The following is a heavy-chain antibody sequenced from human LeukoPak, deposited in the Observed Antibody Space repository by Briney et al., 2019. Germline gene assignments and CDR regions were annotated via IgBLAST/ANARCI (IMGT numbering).Heavy chain of an antibody. CDR3: ARVVTKGYYFDY. V-gene: IGHV4-31*03. D-gene: IGHD5-18*01. Sequence: PSETLSLTCTVSGGSISSSFYYWSWIRQHPGKGLEWIGYIYYSGSTYYNPSLKSRVTISVDTSKNQFSLKLSSVTAADTAVYYRARVVTKGYYFDYWGQGTLVTVSS. CDR1: GGSISSSFYY. J-gene: IGHJ4*02. CDR2: IYYSGST.